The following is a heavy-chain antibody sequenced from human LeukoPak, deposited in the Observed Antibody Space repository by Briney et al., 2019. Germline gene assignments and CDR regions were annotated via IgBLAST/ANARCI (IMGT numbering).Heavy chain of an antibody. CDR2: IKYDGYYK. J-gene: IGHJ4*02. Sequence: GTSLRLTCAASGFTFTNYGMHWVRQAPGKGLEWVALIKYDGYYKYYSDSVKGRFTISRDTTKNTLYLQMNSLRAEDTAVYYCARDLSPVVRASPMGYWGQGTPVTVSS. D-gene: IGHD3-10*01. CDR1: GFTFTNYG. V-gene: IGHV3-30*03. CDR3: ARDLSPVVRASPMGY.